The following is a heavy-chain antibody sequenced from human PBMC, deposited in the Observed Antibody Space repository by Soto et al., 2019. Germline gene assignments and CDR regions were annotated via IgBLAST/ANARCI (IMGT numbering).Heavy chain of an antibody. J-gene: IGHJ4*02. V-gene: IGHV3-21*01. D-gene: IGHD5-12*01. CDR1: GFTFSSYS. CDR3: ARAGRDGYNWDY. CDR2: ISSSNGYI. Sequence: EVQLVESGGGLVKAGGSLRLSCATSGFTFSSYSMNWVRQAPGKGLEWVSSISSSNGYIYYADSVKGRFTISRDNAKNSLYLQMNSLRAEDMAVYYCARAGRDGYNWDYWGQGTLVTVSS.